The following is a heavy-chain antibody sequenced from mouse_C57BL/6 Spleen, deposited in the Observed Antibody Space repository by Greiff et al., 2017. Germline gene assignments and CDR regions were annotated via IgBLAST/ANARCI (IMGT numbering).Heavy chain of an antibody. CDR3: ARRDYYGSSNWYFDV. D-gene: IGHD1-1*01. J-gene: IGHJ1*03. Sequence: EVKLQESGPGLVKPSQSLSLTCSVTGYSITSGYYWNWIRQFPGNKLEWMGYISYDGSNNYNPSLKNRISITRDTSKNQFFLMLNSVTTEDTATYYCARRDYYGSSNWYFDVWGTGTTVTVSS. V-gene: IGHV3-6*01. CDR1: GYSITSGYY. CDR2: ISYDGSN.